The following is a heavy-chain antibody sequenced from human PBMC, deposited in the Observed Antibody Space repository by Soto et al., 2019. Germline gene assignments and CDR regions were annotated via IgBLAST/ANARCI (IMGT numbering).Heavy chain of an antibody. Sequence: PGGSLRLSCAASGFTFSSYAMSWVRQSPGKGLEWVSAISGSGGSTYYADSVKGRFTISRDNSKNTLYLQMNSLRAEDTAVYYCATSPIVGATPGSYWGQGTLVTVSS. J-gene: IGHJ4*02. CDR2: ISGSGGST. CDR1: GFTFSSYA. V-gene: IGHV3-23*01. D-gene: IGHD1-26*01. CDR3: ATSPIVGATPGSY.